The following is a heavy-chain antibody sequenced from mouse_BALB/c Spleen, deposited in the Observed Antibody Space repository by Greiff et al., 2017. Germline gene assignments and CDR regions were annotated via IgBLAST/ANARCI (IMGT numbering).Heavy chain of an antibody. V-gene: IGHV3-2*02. D-gene: IGHD6-2*01. J-gene: IGHJ3*01. CDR3: ARGFSGAY. CDR1: GYSITSDYA. CDR2: ISYSGST. Sequence: DVKLQESGPGLVKPSQSLSLTCTVTGYSITSDYAWNWIRQFPGNKLEWMGYISYSGSTSYNPSLKSRISITRDTSKNQFFLQLNSVTTEDTATYYCARGFSGAYWGQGTLVTVSA.